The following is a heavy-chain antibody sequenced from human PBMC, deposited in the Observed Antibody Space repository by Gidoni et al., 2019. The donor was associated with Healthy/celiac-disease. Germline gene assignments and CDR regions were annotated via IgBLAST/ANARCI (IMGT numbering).Heavy chain of an antibody. Sequence: EVQLVESGGGLVQPGGSLRLSCAASGFTFSSYEMNWVRQAPGKGLEWVSYISSSGSTIYYADSVKGRFTISRDNAKNSLYLQMNSLRAEDTAVYYCARRYSSPSQIDYWGQGTLVTVSS. CDR1: GFTFSSYE. D-gene: IGHD6-13*01. V-gene: IGHV3-48*03. CDR2: ISSSGSTI. J-gene: IGHJ4*02. CDR3: ARRYSSPSQIDY.